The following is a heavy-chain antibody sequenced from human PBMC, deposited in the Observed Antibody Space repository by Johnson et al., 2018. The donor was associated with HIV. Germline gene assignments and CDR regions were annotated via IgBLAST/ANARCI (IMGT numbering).Heavy chain of an antibody. Sequence: QVHLVESGGGVVRPGGSLRLSCAASGFTFDDYGMSWVRQAPGKGLEWVAVISYDGSNKYYEDTVKGRFTISRDNSKNTLYLQMNSLRTEDTALYYCAKDTLLDSGFDIWGQGTMVTVSS. CDR1: GFTFDDYG. J-gene: IGHJ3*02. V-gene: IGHV3-30*18. CDR2: ISYDGSNK. CDR3: AKDTLLDSGFDI. D-gene: IGHD3-3*02.